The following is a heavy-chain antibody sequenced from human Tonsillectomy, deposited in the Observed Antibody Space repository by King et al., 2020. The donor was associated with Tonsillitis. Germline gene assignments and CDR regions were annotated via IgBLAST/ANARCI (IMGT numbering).Heavy chain of an antibody. D-gene: IGHD3-3*01. Sequence: VQLQQWGAGLLKPSETLSLTCAVYGGSFSGYYWSWIRQPPGKGLEWIGEINHSGSTNYNPSLKSRVTISVDTSKNQFSLKLSSVTAAYTAVDYCASGLEYCDFREDYWGQGPLVTVSS. J-gene: IGHJ4*02. CDR1: GGSFSGYY. CDR3: ASGLEYCDFREDY. V-gene: IGHV4-34*01. CDR2: INHSGST.